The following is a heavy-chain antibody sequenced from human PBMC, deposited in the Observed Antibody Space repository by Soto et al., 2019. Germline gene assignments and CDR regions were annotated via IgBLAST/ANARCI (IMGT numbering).Heavy chain of an antibody. V-gene: IGHV4-59*01. CDR1: GGSISSYY. D-gene: IGHD2-8*02. Sequence: SETLSLTCTASGGSISSYYWSWIRQPPGKGLEWIGYIYYSGGTNYNPSLKSRVTISVDTSKSQFSLKLSSVTAADTAVYYCAKFNSYDVNGKYWCALDIWGQGTMVTVSS. CDR3: AKFNSYDVNGKYWCALDI. J-gene: IGHJ3*02. CDR2: IYYSGGT.